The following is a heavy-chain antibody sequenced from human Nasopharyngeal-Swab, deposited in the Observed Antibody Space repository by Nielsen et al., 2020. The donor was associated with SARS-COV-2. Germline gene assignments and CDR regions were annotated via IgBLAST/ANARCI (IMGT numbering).Heavy chain of an antibody. D-gene: IGHD3-22*01. CDR2: INPNSGGT. V-gene: IGHV1-2*06. CDR3: AQSSTSLTYYYDSSGYLLQGWFDP. Sequence: ASVKVSCKASGYTFTGYYMYWVRQAHGQGLEWMGRINPNSGGTNYAQKFQGRVTMTRDTSISTAYMELSRLRSDDTAVYYCAQSSTSLTYYYDSSGYLLQGWFDPWGQGTLVTVSS. J-gene: IGHJ5*02. CDR1: GYTFTGYY.